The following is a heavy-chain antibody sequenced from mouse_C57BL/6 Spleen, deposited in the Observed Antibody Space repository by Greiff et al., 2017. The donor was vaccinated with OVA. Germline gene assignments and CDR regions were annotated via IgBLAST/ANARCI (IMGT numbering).Heavy chain of an antibody. V-gene: IGHV5-16*01. CDR2: INYDGSST. D-gene: IGHD2-5*01. CDR3: ARYYSNHWYFDV. J-gene: IGHJ1*03. CDR1: GFTFSDYY. Sequence: DVKLVESEGGLVQPGSSMKLSCTASGFTFSDYYMAWVRQVPEKGLEWVANINYDGSSTYYLDSLKSRFIISRDNAKNILYLQMSSLKSEDTATYYCARYYSNHWYFDVWGTGTTVTVSS.